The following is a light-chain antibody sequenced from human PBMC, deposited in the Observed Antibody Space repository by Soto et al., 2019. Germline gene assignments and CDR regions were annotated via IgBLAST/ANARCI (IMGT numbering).Light chain of an antibody. V-gene: IGKV3D-20*01. CDR3: QQYGTSLVT. J-gene: IGKJ3*01. Sequence: EIVLTPAPATPPFSPGERATPPCGASQSVSSNSLAWYQQKPGLAPRLLIYDASSRAAGIPDRFSGSGSGTDFTLTISRLEPEDFGVYYCQQYGTSLVTFGPGTKVDIK. CDR2: DAS. CDR1: QSVSSNS.